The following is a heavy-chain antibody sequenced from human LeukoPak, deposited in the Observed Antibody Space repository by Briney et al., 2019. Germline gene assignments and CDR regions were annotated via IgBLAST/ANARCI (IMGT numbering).Heavy chain of an antibody. D-gene: IGHD3-22*01. CDR1: GGSISSYY. V-gene: IGHV4-59*01. CDR2: IYYSGST. CDR3: ARDGGVYYYDSSGFFDY. Sequence: PPETLSLTCTVSGGSISSYYWSWIRQPPGKGLEWIGYIYYSGSTNYNPSLKSRVTISVDTSKNQFSLKLSSVTAADTAVYYCARDGGVYYYDSSGFFDYWGQGTLVTVSS. J-gene: IGHJ4*02.